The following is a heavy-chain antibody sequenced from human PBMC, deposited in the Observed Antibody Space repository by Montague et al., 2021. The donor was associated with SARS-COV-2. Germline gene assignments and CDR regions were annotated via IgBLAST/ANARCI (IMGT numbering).Heavy chain of an antibody. CDR3: ARSGWEQLVRARYYYYGMDV. Sequence: SETLSLTCAVYGGSFSGYYWSWIRQPPGKGLEWIGEINHSGSTNYNQSLKSRVTISVDTSKNQFSLKLSSVTAADTAVYYCARSGWEQLVRARYYYYGMDVWGQRTTVTVSS. J-gene: IGHJ6*02. CDR2: INHSGST. CDR1: GGSFSGYY. V-gene: IGHV4-34*01. D-gene: IGHD6-6*01.